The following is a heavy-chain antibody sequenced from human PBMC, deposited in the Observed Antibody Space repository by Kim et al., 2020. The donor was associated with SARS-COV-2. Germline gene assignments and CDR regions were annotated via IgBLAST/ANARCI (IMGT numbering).Heavy chain of an antibody. CDR2: IYYSGST. D-gene: IGHD3-10*01. CDR1: GGSISSYY. CDR3: SGAVRYYGAGGVGGADYY. Sequence: SETLSLTCTVSGGSISSYYWSWIRQPPGKGLEGIGYIYYSGSTNYNPSLNSRVTISVDTSKNQFSLKLISVTAADTAVYYCSGAVRYYGAGGVGGADYY. J-gene: IGHJ6*01. V-gene: IGHV4-59*01.